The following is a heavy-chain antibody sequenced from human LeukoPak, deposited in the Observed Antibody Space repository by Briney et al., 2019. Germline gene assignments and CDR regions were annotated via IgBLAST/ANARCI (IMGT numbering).Heavy chain of an antibody. Sequence: SETLSLTCTVSGGSISSGGYYWSWIRQPPGKGLEWIGYIYHSGSTYYNPSLKSRVTISVDRSKNQFSLKLSSVTAADTAVYYCARLVRYYYDSSGDNAFDIWGQGTMVTVSS. CDR1: GGSISSGGYY. J-gene: IGHJ3*02. V-gene: IGHV4-30-2*01. CDR3: ARLVRYYYDSSGDNAFDI. CDR2: IYHSGST. D-gene: IGHD3-22*01.